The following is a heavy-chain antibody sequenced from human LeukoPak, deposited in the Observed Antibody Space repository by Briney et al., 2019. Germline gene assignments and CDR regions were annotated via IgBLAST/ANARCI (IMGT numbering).Heavy chain of an antibody. V-gene: IGHV1-8*03. Sequence: EASVKVSCKASGYTFTSYDINWVRQATGQGLEWMGWMNPNSGNKGYEQKFQGRVTITRNTSISTAYMELSSLRSEDTAVYYCARGAAGNYYDSSGYYSRWGQGTLVTVSS. CDR3: ARGAAGNYYDSSGYYSR. CDR2: MNPNSGNK. D-gene: IGHD3-22*01. CDR1: GYTFTSYD. J-gene: IGHJ4*02.